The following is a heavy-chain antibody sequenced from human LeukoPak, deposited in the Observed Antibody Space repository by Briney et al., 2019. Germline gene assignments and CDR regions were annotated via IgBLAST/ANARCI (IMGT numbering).Heavy chain of an antibody. CDR1: GFTFSSYA. Sequence: GGSLRLSCAASGFTFSSYAMHWVRQAPGKGLEWVAVISYDGGNKYYADSVKGRFTISRDNSKNTLYLQMNSLRAEDTAVYYCARAVLLWFGELDYWGQGTLVTVSS. J-gene: IGHJ4*02. CDR2: ISYDGGNK. V-gene: IGHV3-30*04. CDR3: ARAVLLWFGELDY. D-gene: IGHD3-10*01.